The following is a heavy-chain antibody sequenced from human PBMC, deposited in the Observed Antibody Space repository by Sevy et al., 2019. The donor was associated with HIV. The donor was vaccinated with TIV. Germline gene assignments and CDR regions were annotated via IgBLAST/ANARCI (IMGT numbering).Heavy chain of an antibody. CDR3: ARDGGYCSSTSCPIRGYYYYYGMDV. CDR1: GFTFSSYA. Sequence: GGSLRLSCAASGFTFSSYAMHWVRQAPGKGLEWVAVISYDGSNKYYADSVKGRFTISRDNSKNTLYLQMNSLRGEDTAVYYCARDGGYCSSTSCPIRGYYYYYGMDVWGQGTTVTVSS. J-gene: IGHJ6*02. V-gene: IGHV3-30-3*01. D-gene: IGHD2-2*01. CDR2: ISYDGSNK.